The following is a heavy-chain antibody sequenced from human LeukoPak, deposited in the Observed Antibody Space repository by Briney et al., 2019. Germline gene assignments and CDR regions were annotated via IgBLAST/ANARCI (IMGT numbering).Heavy chain of an antibody. J-gene: IGHJ4*02. V-gene: IGHV3-20*04. CDR1: GFTFDDYG. CDR3: ARGGSYSWGYYFDY. Sequence: AXSGFTFDDYGXSWVRHDPGKGLXWVCGINWNGGSTVYAECVKGRLTISREKAKNSLYLQMNSLRAEDTALYYCARGGSYSWGYYFDYWGQGTLVTVSS. D-gene: IGHD1-26*01. CDR2: INWNGGST.